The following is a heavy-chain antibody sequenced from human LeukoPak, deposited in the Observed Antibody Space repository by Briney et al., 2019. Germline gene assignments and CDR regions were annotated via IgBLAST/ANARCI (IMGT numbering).Heavy chain of an antibody. V-gene: IGHV1-69*05. Sequence: SVKVSCKASGGTFSSYAISWVRQAPGQGLEWMGGIIPIFGTANYAQKFQGRVTVTTDESTSTAYMELSSLRSEDTAVYYCARLRYTESTIFDAFDIWGQGTMVTVSS. J-gene: IGHJ3*02. CDR1: GGTFSSYA. CDR3: ARLRYTESTIFDAFDI. CDR2: IIPIFGTA. D-gene: IGHD3-3*01.